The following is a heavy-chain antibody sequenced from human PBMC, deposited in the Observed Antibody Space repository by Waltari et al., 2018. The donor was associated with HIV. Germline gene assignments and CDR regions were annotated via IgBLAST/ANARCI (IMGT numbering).Heavy chain of an antibody. J-gene: IGHJ6*02. D-gene: IGHD7-27*01. CDR2: MMNDGRNK. CDR1: GFTFSSCG. V-gene: IGHV3-33*01. Sequence: QVQLVESGGGVVQPGRSLRPSCAATGFTFSSCGMHWVPEAPGNGLERMAIMMNDGRNKVCGASVKGRLTISRDNSKNTLYVQMNSMRAEDTAVYYCARGIPQANWGHYYYGRDVWGQGTTVTVS. CDR3: ARGIPQANWGHYYYGRDV.